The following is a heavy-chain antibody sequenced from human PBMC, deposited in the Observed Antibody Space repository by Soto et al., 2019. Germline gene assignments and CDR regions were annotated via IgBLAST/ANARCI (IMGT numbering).Heavy chain of an antibody. CDR2: MNPNSGNT. CDR1: GYTFTSYD. J-gene: IGHJ6*04. D-gene: IGHD3-3*01. Sequence: GASVKVSCKASGYTFTSYDINWVRQATGQGLEWMGWMNPNSGNTGHAQKFQGRVTMTRNTSISTAYMELSSLRSEDTAVYYCARGRLGSDFWSGYYYYYYGMDVWGEGTTVTVSS. V-gene: IGHV1-8*01. CDR3: ARGRLGSDFWSGYYYYYYGMDV.